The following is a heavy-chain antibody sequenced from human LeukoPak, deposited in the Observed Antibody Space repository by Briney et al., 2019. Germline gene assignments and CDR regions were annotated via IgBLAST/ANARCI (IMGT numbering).Heavy chain of an antibody. CDR3: AKSSDGSTSFDQ. V-gene: IGHV3-23*01. J-gene: IGHJ4*02. CDR1: GFTFRTYA. Sequence: GGSLRLSCVASGFTFRTYAMSWVRQAPGKGLEWVSGISDSGGTTFYVDSVKGRFTISRDNSKNTLYLQINSLRAEDMALYYCAKSSDGSTSFDQWGQGTLVTVSS. CDR2: ISDSGGTT. D-gene: IGHD2-2*01.